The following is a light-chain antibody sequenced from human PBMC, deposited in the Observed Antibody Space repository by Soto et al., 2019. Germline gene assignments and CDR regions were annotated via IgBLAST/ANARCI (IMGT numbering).Light chain of an antibody. CDR2: AFT. CDR3: SSYTSFDTVI. CDR1: SSDIGSYTR. Sequence: QSALTQPPSVSGSPGLSVTISCTGSSSDIGSYTRVSWYQQPPASAPKLLIYAFTRRSSGAPDRFSGSASGNTASLTISGVQAEDEADYYCSSYTSFDTVIFGGGTKLTVL. V-gene: IGLV2-18*02. J-gene: IGLJ2*01.